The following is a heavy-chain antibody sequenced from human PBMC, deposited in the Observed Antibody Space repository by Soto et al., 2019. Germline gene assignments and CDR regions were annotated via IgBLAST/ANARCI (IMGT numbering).Heavy chain of an antibody. CDR2: FIPIFGTA. J-gene: IGHJ6*02. Sequence: SVKVSCKASGGTFSSYAISWVRQAPGQGLEWMGGFIPIFGTANYAQKFQGRVTITADESTRTAYMELSSLRSEDTAVYYCARNAPPHEYSSNYYYYGMDVWVRLTTVTV. CDR1: GGTFSSYA. D-gene: IGHD4-4*01. V-gene: IGHV1-69*13. CDR3: ARNAPPHEYSSNYYYYGMDV.